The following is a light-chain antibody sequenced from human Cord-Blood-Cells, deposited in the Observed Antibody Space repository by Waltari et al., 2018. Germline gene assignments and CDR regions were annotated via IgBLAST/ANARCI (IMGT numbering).Light chain of an antibody. CDR1: SSDVGSYNL. V-gene: IGLV2-23*03. Sequence: QSALTQPASVSGSPGQSITISCTGTSSDVGSYNLVSWYQQHPGKAPKLMLYEGSKRPSGVSNRFSGSKSGNTAYLTSSGLQAEDEADYYCCSYAGSSTFGVFGGGTKLTVL. CDR2: EGS. J-gene: IGLJ3*02. CDR3: CSYAGSSTFGV.